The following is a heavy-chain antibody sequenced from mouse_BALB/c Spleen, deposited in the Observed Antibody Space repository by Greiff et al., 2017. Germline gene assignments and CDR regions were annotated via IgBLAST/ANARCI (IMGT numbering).Heavy chain of an antibody. Sequence: VKVEESGPGLVAPSQSLSITCTVSGFSLSRYSVHWVRQPPGKGLEWLGMIWGGGSTDYNSALKSRLSISKDNSKSQVFLKMNSLQTDDTAMYYCARNWGNWAWFAYWGQGTLVTVSA. CDR3: ARNWGNWAWFAY. CDR2: IWGGGST. V-gene: IGHV2-6-4*01. J-gene: IGHJ3*01. CDR1: GFSLSRYS. D-gene: IGHD4-1*02.